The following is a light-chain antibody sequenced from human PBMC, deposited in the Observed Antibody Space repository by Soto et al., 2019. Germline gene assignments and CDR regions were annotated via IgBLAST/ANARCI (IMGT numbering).Light chain of an antibody. CDR2: LDRSGSY. J-gene: IGLJ3*02. CDR1: SGHSTYI. CDR3: ASWYSNTHKV. Sequence: QLVLTQSSSASASLGSSVKLTCILSSGHSTYIIAWHQQQPGKAPRFLMTLDRSGSYNRGSGVPHRSSGSSSGADRYLTISHLQFEDEGDYYCASWYSNTHKVFGGGTKLTVL. V-gene: IGLV4-60*02.